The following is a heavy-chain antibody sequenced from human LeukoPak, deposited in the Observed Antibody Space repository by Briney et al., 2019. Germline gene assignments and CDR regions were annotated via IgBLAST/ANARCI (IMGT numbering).Heavy chain of an antibody. Sequence: SETLSLTCTVSGGSISSYYWSWIRQPPGKGLEWIGYIYYSGSTNYNPSLKSRVTISVDTSKNQFSLKLSSVTAADTAVYYCARDHKGYSYGPKTQSYWYFDLWGRGTLVTVSS. J-gene: IGHJ2*01. CDR2: IYYSGST. V-gene: IGHV4-59*12. D-gene: IGHD5-18*01. CDR3: ARDHKGYSYGPKTQSYWYFDL. CDR1: GGSISSYY.